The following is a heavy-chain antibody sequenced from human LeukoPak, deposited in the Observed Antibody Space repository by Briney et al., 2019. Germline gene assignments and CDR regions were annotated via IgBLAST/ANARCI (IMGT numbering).Heavy chain of an antibody. Sequence: GRSLSLSCAASGFTFSPYGMHWVRQAPGKGLEWVALISYDGSDQYYADSVKGRFTISRDNSKNTLYLQMNSLRAEDTAVYYCASQVTAFGVVSTWGQGTLVTVSS. D-gene: IGHD3-3*01. CDR1: GFTFSPYG. V-gene: IGHV3-30*03. CDR3: ASQVTAFGVVST. CDR2: ISYDGSDQ. J-gene: IGHJ5*02.